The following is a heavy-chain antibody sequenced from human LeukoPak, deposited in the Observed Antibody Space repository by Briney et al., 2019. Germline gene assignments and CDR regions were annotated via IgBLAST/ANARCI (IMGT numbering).Heavy chain of an antibody. CDR2: IHNSGTT. V-gene: IGHV4-59*01. CDR1: GGSISSYY. J-gene: IGHJ6*02. Sequence: SETLSLTCTVSGGSISSYYWSWIRQRPGKGLEWIAYIHNSGTTNYNPSLKSRVAISIETSKNQFSLKLTSVTAADTALYYCARGSGMDVWGQGTTVTVSS. CDR3: ARGSGMDV.